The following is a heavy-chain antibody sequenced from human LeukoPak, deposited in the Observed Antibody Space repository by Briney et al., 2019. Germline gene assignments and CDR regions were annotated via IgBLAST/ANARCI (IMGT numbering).Heavy chain of an antibody. D-gene: IGHD6-13*01. CDR1: GGSISSSSYY. CDR3: ARGLEHTDSSKRAAPNFFDY. V-gene: IGHV4-39*01. Sequence: SETLSLTCTVSGGSISSSSYYWGWIRQPPGKGLEWIGSIYYSGSTYYNPSLKSRVTISVDTSKNQFSLKLSSVTAADTAVYYCARGLEHTDSSKRAAPNFFDYWGQGTLVTVSS. CDR2: IYYSGST. J-gene: IGHJ4*02.